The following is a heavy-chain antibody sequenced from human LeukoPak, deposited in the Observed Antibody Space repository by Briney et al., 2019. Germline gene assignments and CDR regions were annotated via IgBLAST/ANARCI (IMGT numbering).Heavy chain of an antibody. CDR1: GFTFTSYS. V-gene: IGHV3-21*01. J-gene: IGHJ6*04. CDR3: ARDKSLQDV. Sequence: GGSLRLSCAASGFTFTSYSMNWVRQAPGNGLEWVSSISSSSSYIYYADSVKGRFTISRDNAKNSLYLQMNSLRAEDTAVYYCARDKSLQDVWGKGTTVTVSS. CDR2: ISSSSSYI.